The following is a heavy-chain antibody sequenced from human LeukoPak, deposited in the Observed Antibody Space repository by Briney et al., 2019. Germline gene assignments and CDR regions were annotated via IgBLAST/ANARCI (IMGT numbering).Heavy chain of an antibody. Sequence: SETLSLTYTVSGGSISSGGYYWSWIRQHPGKGLEWIGYIYYSGSTYYNPSLKSRVAISVDTSKNQLSLKLSSVTAADTAVYYCASATATEYYFDYWGQGTLVTVSS. CDR1: GGSISSGGYY. J-gene: IGHJ4*02. CDR3: ASATATEYYFDY. V-gene: IGHV4-31*03. CDR2: IYYSGST.